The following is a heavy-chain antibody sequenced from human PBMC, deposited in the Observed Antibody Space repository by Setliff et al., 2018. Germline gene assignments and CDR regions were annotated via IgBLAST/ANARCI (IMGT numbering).Heavy chain of an antibody. J-gene: IGHJ5*02. CDR2: IHYSGSI. Sequence: SEPLSLTCTVSGGSISSHYWSWIRQPPGKGLEWIGYIHYSGSINYNPSLKSRVTISVDTYKNQFSLKMTSMTAADTAVYYCARASWYYDFWSGSEGSGWFDPWGQGTLVTVSS. CDR3: ARASWYYDFWSGSEGSGWFDP. V-gene: IGHV4-59*11. CDR1: GGSISSHY. D-gene: IGHD3-3*01.